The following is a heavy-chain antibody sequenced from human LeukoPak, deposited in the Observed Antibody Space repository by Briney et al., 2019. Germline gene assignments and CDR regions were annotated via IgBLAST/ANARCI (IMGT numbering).Heavy chain of an antibody. Sequence: PSETLSLTCTVSGGSISSSYWSWIRQPPGKGLEWIGYIYYSGSTNYNPSLKSRVTISVDTSKNQFSLKLSSVTAADTAVYYCARDSLVDCSSTSCYGGYYYYGMDVWGQGTTVTVSS. V-gene: IGHV4-59*01. J-gene: IGHJ6*02. CDR3: ARDSLVDCSSTSCYGGYYYYGMDV. CDR1: GGSISSSY. CDR2: IYYSGST. D-gene: IGHD2-2*01.